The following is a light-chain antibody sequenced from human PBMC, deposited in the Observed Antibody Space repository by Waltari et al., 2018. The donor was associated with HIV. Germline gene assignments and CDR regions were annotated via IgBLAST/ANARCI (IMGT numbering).Light chain of an antibody. CDR3: GAWDSSLSAWV. Sequence: QSVLTQPHSMSMALRQKVTISCSGINSNIGQNYVSWYLQVPGTAPKLLIYDNNKRPSEIPARFSGSKTGTSATLGITGLQTVDEADYYCGAWDSSLSAWVFGGGTTLTVL. V-gene: IGLV1-51*01. CDR1: NSNIGQNY. J-gene: IGLJ3*02. CDR2: DNN.